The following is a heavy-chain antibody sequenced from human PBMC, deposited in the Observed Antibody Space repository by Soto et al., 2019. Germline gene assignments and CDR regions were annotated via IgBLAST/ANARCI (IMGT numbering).Heavy chain of an antibody. Sequence: SETLSLTCTVSGGSISSYYWSWIRQPPGKGLEWIGYIHDSGSTDYNPSLKSRVTIAVETSKNQFALKLSSVKAADTAVYHCARGPLLYSSGWYGAFDIWGQGTMVTV. V-gene: IGHV4-59*01. CDR3: ARGPLLYSSGWYGAFDI. J-gene: IGHJ3*02. D-gene: IGHD6-19*01. CDR1: GGSISSYY. CDR2: IHDSGST.